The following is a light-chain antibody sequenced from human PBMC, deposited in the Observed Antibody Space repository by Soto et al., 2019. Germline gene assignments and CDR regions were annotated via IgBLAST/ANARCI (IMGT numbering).Light chain of an antibody. CDR2: EVS. V-gene: IGLV2-14*01. J-gene: IGLJ1*01. Sequence: QSVLTQPASVSGSPGQAITISCTGTSSDVGGYNYVSWYQQHPGKAPKLMIYEVSNRPSGVSNRFSGSKSGNTASLTISGLQSEDEGDYYCSSYTSSSIDYVFGTGSKVTVL. CDR3: SSYTSSSIDYV. CDR1: SSDVGGYNY.